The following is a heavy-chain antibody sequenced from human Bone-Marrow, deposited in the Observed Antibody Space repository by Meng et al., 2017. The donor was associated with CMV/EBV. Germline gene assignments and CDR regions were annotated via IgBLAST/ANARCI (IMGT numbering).Heavy chain of an antibody. CDR1: GFTFSTYW. V-gene: IGHV3-74*01. Sequence: GGSLRLSCVASGFTFSTYWMHWVRQAPGKGLVWVSRISGDGSSISYVDSVKGRFTISRDNAKNTVYLQMNSLRAEDTAVYYCRGSGWDDYWGQGTLVTVSS. D-gene: IGHD6-19*01. CDR3: RGSGWDDY. J-gene: IGHJ4*02. CDR2: ISGDGSSI.